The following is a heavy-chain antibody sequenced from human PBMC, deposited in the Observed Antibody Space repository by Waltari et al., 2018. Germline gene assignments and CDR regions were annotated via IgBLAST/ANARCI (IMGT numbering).Heavy chain of an antibody. V-gene: IGHV4-61*02. CDR3: ARVDDRPARYFFDS. CDR1: GGPINSENYY. Sequence: QVQLRESGPGLVKPSQTLSLTCSVSGGPINSENYYWGWVRKAADKGLVWMGRTYSNGASRYCPFLARLVTISVDRTRNQFSLSLRSVTVADTATYFCARVDDRPARYFFDSWGQGILVTVSS. J-gene: IGHJ5*01. CDR2: TYSNGAS. D-gene: IGHD3-9*01.